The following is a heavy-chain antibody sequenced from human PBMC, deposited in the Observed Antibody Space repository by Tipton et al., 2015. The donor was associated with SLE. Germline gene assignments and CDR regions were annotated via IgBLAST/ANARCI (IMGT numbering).Heavy chain of an antibody. CDR1: GYSISSGYY. J-gene: IGHJ5*02. CDR2: IYYTGTTT. V-gene: IGHV4-38-2*01. CDR3: ARLHGYSYGLNWFDP. D-gene: IGHD5-18*01. Sequence: TLSLTCAVSGYSISSGYYWAWIRQPPRKGLEWIGSIYYTGTTTYYNSFLKSRVTMSVDTSKNQFSLRLTSVIAADTAVYYCARLHGYSYGLNWFDPWGQGTLISVSS.